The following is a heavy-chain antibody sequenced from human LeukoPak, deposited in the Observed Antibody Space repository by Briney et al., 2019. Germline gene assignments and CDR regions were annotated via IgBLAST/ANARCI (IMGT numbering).Heavy chain of an antibody. CDR3: ARDHSSGWHRSHWFDP. V-gene: IGHV1-46*01. CDR1: GYTFTSYY. CDR2: INPSGGST. Sequence: ASVKVSCKASGYTFTSYYMHWVRQAPGQGLEWMGIINPSGGSTSYAQKFQGRVTMTRDTSTSTVYMELSSLRSEDTAVYYCARDHSSGWHRSHWFDPWGQGTLVTVSS. D-gene: IGHD6-19*01. J-gene: IGHJ5*02.